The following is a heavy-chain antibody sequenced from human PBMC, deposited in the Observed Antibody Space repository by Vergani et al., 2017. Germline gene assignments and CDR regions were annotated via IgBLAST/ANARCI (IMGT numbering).Heavy chain of an antibody. CDR2: INPSGGHT. D-gene: IGHD3-9*01. J-gene: IGHJ4*02. CDR1: GYTFSNYY. CDR3: ARGDYGILTGYRY. V-gene: IGHV1-46*03. Sequence: QVQVVQSGAEVKKSGASVKVSCKTSGYTFSNYYMHWVRQAPGQGLEWMGIINPSGGHTNYAQKFQGRVTMTSDTSTRTVYMELSSLRSEDTAIYYCARGDYGILTGYRYCGQGTLVTVSA.